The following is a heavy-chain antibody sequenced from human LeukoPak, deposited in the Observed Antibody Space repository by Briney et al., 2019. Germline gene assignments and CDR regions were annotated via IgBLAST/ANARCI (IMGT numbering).Heavy chain of an antibody. J-gene: IGHJ6*02. Sequence: GGSLRLSCAASGFTLSSYDMHWVRQATGKGLEWVSAIGTAGDTYYPGSVKGRFTISRENAKNSLYLQMNSLRAGDTAVYYCARAYSGSLQDGMDVWGQGTTVTVSS. D-gene: IGHD5-12*01. CDR3: ARAYSGSLQDGMDV. CDR2: IGTAGDT. V-gene: IGHV3-13*01. CDR1: GFTLSSYD.